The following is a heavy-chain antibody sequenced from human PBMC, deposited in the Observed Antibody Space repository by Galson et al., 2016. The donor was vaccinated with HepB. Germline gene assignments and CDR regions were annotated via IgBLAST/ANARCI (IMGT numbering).Heavy chain of an antibody. V-gene: IGHV3-33*01. Sequence: SLRLSCAASGIPFSISGMHWVRQAPGKGLEWVAMIWSDGSSEYYAASVKVRFTISSDNSRNTLSRQMDSLRADDTAVYYCGRDRAVRSIDQWGQVALVTLSS. CDR3: GRDRAVRSIDQ. J-gene: IGHJ4*02. CDR2: IWSDGSSE. CDR1: GIPFSISG. D-gene: IGHD6-19*01.